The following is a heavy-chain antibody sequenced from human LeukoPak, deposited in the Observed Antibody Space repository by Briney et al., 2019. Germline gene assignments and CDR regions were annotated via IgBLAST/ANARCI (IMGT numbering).Heavy chain of an antibody. CDR2: FSSDGSTT. J-gene: IGHJ4*02. Sequence: PGGSLRLSCAASGFTLSTYWMHWVRQAPGKGLVWVSRFSSDGSTTNYADSVKGRFTISRDNAKNTLYLQMNSLRAEDTAVYYCVRGAAATTGLLDYWGRGTLVSVSS. CDR3: VRGAAATTGLLDY. CDR1: GFTLSTYW. D-gene: IGHD1-1*01. V-gene: IGHV3-74*01.